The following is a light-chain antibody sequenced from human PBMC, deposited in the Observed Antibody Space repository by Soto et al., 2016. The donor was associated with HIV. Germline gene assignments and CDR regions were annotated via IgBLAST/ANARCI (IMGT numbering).Light chain of an antibody. Sequence: MTQSPLSLSVTPGEAASMSCGSTQSLQHTNGANYVAWYQQKPGQTPRLLIHLANRRASGVPDRFSATGSGTQFTLTISAVEADDGGIYYCMQGRHFPXSFGQGTKVEIK. V-gene: IGKV2-28*01. CDR2: LAN. CDR3: MQGRHFPXS. CDR1: QSLQHTNGANY. J-gene: IGKJ1*01.